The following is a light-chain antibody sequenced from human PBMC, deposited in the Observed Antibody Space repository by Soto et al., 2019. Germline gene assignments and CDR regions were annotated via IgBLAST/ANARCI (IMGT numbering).Light chain of an antibody. Sequence: EIVMTQSPATLSVSPGERVTLSCRASQSVSSNLAWYQQKPGQPPRPLIYGASTRATGIQARFSGSGSGTEFTLTISSLQSEDFAVYYCQHYHNWPPWTFGRGTKVEI. V-gene: IGKV3-15*01. J-gene: IGKJ1*01. CDR1: QSVSSN. CDR2: GAS. CDR3: QHYHNWPPWT.